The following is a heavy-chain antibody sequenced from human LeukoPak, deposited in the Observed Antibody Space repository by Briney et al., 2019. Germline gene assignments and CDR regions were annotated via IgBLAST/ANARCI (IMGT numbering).Heavy chain of an antibody. CDR1: GFTFSSYS. J-gene: IGHJ4*02. D-gene: IGHD3-3*01. Sequence: GGPLRLSCAASGFTFSSYSMNWVRQAPGKGLEWVSSISSSSSYIYYADSVKGRFTISRDNAKNSLYLQMNSLRAEDTAVYYCARDSITIFGVVIIDDYWGQGTLVTVSS. CDR2: ISSSSSYI. CDR3: ARDSITIFGVVIIDDY. V-gene: IGHV3-21*01.